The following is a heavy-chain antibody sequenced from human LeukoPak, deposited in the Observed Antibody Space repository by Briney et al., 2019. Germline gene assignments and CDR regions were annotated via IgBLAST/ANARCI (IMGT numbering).Heavy chain of an antibody. CDR3: ARAHTGIVGATNWFDP. CDR2: INPNSGGT. CDR1: GYTFTGYY. D-gene: IGHD1-26*01. J-gene: IGHJ5*02. V-gene: IGHV1-2*02. Sequence: ASVTVSCKASGYTFTGYYMHWVRQAPGQELEWMGGINPNSGGTNYAQKFQGRVTMTRDTSISTAYMELSRLRSDDTAVYYCARAHTGIVGATNWFDPWGQGTLVTVSS.